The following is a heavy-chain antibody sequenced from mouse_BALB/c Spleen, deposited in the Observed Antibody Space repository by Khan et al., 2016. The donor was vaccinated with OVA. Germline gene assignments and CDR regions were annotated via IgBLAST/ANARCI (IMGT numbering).Heavy chain of an antibody. V-gene: IGHV1S132*01. CDR1: GYTFTSYW. D-gene: IGHD2-1*01. CDR3: ARGYFGNYEFGY. CDR2: IFPGTGTT. Sequence: QIQLVQSGAELVKPGASVKLSCKTSGYTFTSYWIQWVKQRPGQGLGWIGQIFPGTGTTYYNENFKGKATLTVDTSANTAYMQFSSLTSEDSAVYFCARGYFGNYEFGYWGQGTLVTVSP. J-gene: IGHJ3*01.